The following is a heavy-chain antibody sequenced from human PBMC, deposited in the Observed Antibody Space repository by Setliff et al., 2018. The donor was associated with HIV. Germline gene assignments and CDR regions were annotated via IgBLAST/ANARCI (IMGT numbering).Heavy chain of an antibody. V-gene: IGHV4-39*07. CDR3: ARVIASGYNFWSGYPFDAFDV. D-gene: IGHD3-3*01. CDR1: GDSISSSAYY. J-gene: IGHJ3*01. CDR2: IYYSGTA. Sequence: ASETLSLTCTVSGDSISSSAYYWGWVRQPPGKGLEWIGSIYYSGTAYYNPSLRSRVTILVDTSNNNFSLKLNSVTAADTAMYHCARVIASGYNFWSGYPFDAFDVWGQGTMVT.